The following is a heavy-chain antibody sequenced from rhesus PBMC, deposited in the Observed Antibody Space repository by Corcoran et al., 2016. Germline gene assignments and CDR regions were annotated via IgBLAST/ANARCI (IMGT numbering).Heavy chain of an antibody. CDR1: GFSISTSGTG. D-gene: IGHD3-3*01. CDR2: IYWNDSK. V-gene: IGHV2-95*01. CDR3: ARVQGYYNIWTGYYTGDWYFDL. Sequence: QVTLKESGPALVKPTQTLTLTCTFSGFSISTSGTGVGWIRQPPGKALEWLASIYWNDSKYYSTSLKSRLTISKDTSKNQVVLTMTNMDPVDTATYYCARVQGYYNIWTGYYTGDWYFDLWGPGTPITISS. J-gene: IGHJ2*01.